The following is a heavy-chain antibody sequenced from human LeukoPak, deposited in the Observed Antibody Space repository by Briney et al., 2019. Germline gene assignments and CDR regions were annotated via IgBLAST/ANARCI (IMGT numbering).Heavy chain of an antibody. CDR2: SIPIFGTA. V-gene: IGHV1-69*13. CDR3: ARDNSYDRSGYYYFPFDY. J-gene: IGHJ4*02. Sequence: SVKVSCKASGGTFSIYTINWVRQAPGQGLEWMGGSIPIFGTANYAQKFQGRVTITADESTSTAYMELSSLRSEDTAVYYCARDNSYDRSGYYYFPFDYWGQGTLVTVSS. CDR1: GGTFSIYT. D-gene: IGHD3-22*01.